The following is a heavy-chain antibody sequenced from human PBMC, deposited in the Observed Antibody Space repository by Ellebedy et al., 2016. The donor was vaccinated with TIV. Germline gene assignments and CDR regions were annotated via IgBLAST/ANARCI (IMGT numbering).Heavy chain of an antibody. V-gene: IGHV3-7*03. CDR2: INQDGGEK. J-gene: IGHJ6*02. D-gene: IGHD5-12*01. CDR1: GLTFSSYW. CDR3: ARIYAWPERHYGMDV. Sequence: PGGSLRLSCAASGLTFSSYWMSWVRQAPGQGLEWVANINQDGGEKYYVDSVKGRFTISRDNAKNSLYLQMNSLRAEDTAVYYCARIYAWPERHYGMDVWGPGTTVTVSS.